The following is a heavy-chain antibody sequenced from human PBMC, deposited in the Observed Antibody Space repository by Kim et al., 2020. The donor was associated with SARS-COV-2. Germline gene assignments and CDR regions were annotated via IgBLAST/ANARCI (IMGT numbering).Heavy chain of an antibody. Sequence: GGSLRLSCAASGFTFSSYSMNWVHQAPGKGLEWVSSISSSSSYIYYGDSVKGRFTISRDNAKNSLYLQMNSLRAEDTAVYYCARVVIAAAGKTVDWYFDLWGRGTLVTVSS. CDR2: ISSSSSYI. D-gene: IGHD6-13*01. V-gene: IGHV3-21*01. J-gene: IGHJ2*01. CDR1: GFTFSSYS. CDR3: ARVVIAAAGKTVDWYFDL.